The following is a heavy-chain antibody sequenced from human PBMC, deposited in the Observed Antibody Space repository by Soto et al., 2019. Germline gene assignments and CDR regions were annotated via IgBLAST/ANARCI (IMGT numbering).Heavy chain of an antibody. Sequence: PSETLSLTCTVSGISVSTSDYYWGWVRQPPGKGLDWIGNIYYSGSTFYNPSLRRRVTLSVDTSKNQFSLRLNSVTVADTAVYFCAGFVVPASRNSDFDYWGQGTLVTVSS. CDR3: AGFVVPASRNSDFDY. CDR1: GISVSTSDYY. J-gene: IGHJ4*02. V-gene: IGHV4-39*01. CDR2: IYYSGST. D-gene: IGHD2-15*01.